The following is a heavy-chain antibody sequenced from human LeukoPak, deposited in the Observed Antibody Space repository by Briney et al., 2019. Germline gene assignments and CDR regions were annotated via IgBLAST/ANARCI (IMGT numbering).Heavy chain of an antibody. CDR2: VHYSGST. CDR1: GGSISGYY. V-gene: IGHV4-59*08. Sequence: KPSETLSLTCSVSGGSISGYYWSGIRQPPGKGLEWIAYVHYSGSTNYNPSLKSRLTVAVDTSKNQFSLKLNSVTAADTAVYYCARPGDKLTSYHMDYWGQGALVT. CDR3: ARPGDKLTSYHMDY. J-gene: IGHJ4*02. D-gene: IGHD7-27*01.